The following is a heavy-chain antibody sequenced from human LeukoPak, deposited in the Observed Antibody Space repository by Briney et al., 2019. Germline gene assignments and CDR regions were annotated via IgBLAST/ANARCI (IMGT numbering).Heavy chain of an antibody. J-gene: IGHJ4*02. CDR2: IYHSGST. V-gene: IGHV4-38-2*02. D-gene: IGHD2-21*02. CDR1: GYSISSGYY. CDR3: ARRTTYIGWRPSESPSCFDY. Sequence: SETLSLTCTVSGYSISSGYYWGWIRQPPGKGLEWIGSIYHSGSTYYNPSLKSRVTISVDTSKNQFSLKLSSVTAADTAVYYCARRTTYIGWRPSESPSCFDYWGQGTLVTVSS.